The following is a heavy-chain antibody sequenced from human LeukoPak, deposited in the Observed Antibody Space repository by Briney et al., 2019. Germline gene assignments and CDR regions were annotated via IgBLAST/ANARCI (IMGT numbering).Heavy chain of an antibody. CDR3: ARGPPLDYYDITWFDP. Sequence: GGSLRLSCAASGFTFSRYSMNWVRQAPGKGLEWVSSIRSSSSCIYYTDSVKGRFTISRDNAKNSLYLQMNSLRAEDTAVYYCARGPPLDYYDITWFDPWGQGTPVTVSS. V-gene: IGHV3-21*01. CDR2: IRSSSSCI. D-gene: IGHD3-22*01. J-gene: IGHJ5*02. CDR1: GFTFSRYS.